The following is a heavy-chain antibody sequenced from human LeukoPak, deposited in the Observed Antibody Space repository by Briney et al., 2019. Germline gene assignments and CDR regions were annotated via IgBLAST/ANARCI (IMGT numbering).Heavy chain of an antibody. J-gene: IGHJ4*02. CDR2: ISVSGGNT. D-gene: IGHD3-22*01. CDR3: AKGEDDSTGYYLMGFDY. CDR1: GFTFSSYA. Sequence: GGSLRLSCAASGFTFSSYAMSWVRQAPGKGLEWVSTISVSGGNTYYADSVKGRFTISRDNSKSTMYMQMNSLRAEDTAVYYCAKGEDDSTGYYLMGFDYWGQGTLVTVSS. V-gene: IGHV3-23*01.